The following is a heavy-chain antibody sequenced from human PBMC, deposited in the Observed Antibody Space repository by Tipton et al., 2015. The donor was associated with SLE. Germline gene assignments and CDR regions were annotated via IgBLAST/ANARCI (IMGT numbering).Heavy chain of an antibody. Sequence: TLSLTCTVSGGAISSGSYYWSWIRQPAGKGLEWIGRIYTSGSTNYTPSLKSRVTISVDTSKNQFSLKLSSVPAADTAVYYCARAIAYQQLAPMDVWGKGTTVAVSS. CDR3: ARAIAYQQLAPMDV. CDR2: IYTSGST. CDR1: GGAISSGSYY. V-gene: IGHV4-61*02. D-gene: IGHD6-13*01. J-gene: IGHJ6*03.